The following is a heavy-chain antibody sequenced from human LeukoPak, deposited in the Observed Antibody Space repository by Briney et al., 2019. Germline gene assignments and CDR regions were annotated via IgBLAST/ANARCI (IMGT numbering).Heavy chain of an antibody. Sequence: GVSLRLSCAASGFTFSSYGMHWVRQAPGKGLEWVAFIRYDGSNKYYADSVRGRFTISRANSKNTLYLQMNSLKAEDTAVYYCAKGSSSGDYGGYYFDYWGQGTLVTVSS. CDR3: AKGSSSGDYGGYYFDY. CDR1: GFTFSSYG. D-gene: IGHD4-17*01. V-gene: IGHV3-30*02. CDR2: IRYDGSNK. J-gene: IGHJ4*02.